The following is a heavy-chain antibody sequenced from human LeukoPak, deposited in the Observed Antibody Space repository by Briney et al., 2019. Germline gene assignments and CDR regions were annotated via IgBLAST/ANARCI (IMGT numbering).Heavy chain of an antibody. V-gene: IGHV5-51*01. D-gene: IGHD6-19*01. J-gene: IGHJ4*02. CDR2: IYPGDSDT. CDR1: GYSFINYW. CDR3: AILSSGWYYFDY. Sequence: GESLKISCKGSGYSFINYWIGWMRQMPGKGLEWMAIIYPGDSDTKYSPFFQGQVTISADKSITTAFLQWSSLEASDTAMYYCAILSSGWYYFDYWGQGTLVTVSS.